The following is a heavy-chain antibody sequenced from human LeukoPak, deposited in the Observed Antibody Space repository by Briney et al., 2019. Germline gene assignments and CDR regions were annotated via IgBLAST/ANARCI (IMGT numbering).Heavy chain of an antibody. J-gene: IGHJ4*02. CDR2: INPNSGGT. CDR1: GYTFTSYG. CDR3: ARTVGGYYDSSGYLADY. Sequence: ASVKVSCKASGYTFTSYGISWVRQAPGQGLEWMGWINPNSGGTNYAQKFQGRVTMTRDTSISTAYMELSRLRSDDTAVYYCARTVGGYYDSSGYLADYWGQGTLVTVSS. V-gene: IGHV1-2*02. D-gene: IGHD3-22*01.